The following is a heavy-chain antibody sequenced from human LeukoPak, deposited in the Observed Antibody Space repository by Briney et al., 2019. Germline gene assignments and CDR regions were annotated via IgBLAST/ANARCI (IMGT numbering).Heavy chain of an antibody. CDR1: GFTFSSYG. CDR2: ISYDGSNK. D-gene: IGHD3-22*01. CDR3: AKDPYYDSSGYYLGMGYYFDY. Sequence: GGSLRLSCAASGFTFSSYGMPWVRQAPGKGLEWVAVISYDGSNKYYADSVKGRFTISRDNSKNTLYLQMNSLRAEDTAVYYCAKDPYYDSSGYYLGMGYYFDYWGQGTLVTVSS. V-gene: IGHV3-30*18. J-gene: IGHJ4*02.